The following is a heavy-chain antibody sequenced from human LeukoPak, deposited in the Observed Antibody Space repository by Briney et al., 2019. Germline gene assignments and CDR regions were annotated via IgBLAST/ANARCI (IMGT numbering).Heavy chain of an antibody. CDR1: GFTFDDYA. Sequence: GGSLRLSCAASGFTFDDYAMHWVRQAPGKGLEWVSCISCNSGSIAYADSVKGRFTISRDNAKNSLYLQMNSLRAEDTALYYCAKATMVYAMDHMIGKECFDYWGQGTLVTVSS. CDR2: ISCNSGSI. V-gene: IGHV3-9*01. D-gene: IGHD2-8*01. CDR3: AKATMVYAMDHMIGKECFDY. J-gene: IGHJ4*02.